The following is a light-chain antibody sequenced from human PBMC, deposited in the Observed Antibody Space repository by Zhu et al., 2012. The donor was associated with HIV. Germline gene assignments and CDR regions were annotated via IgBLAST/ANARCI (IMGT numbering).Light chain of an antibody. V-gene: IGKV3-15*01. CDR2: GAS. CDR1: HSVSSN. J-gene: IGKJ1*01. Sequence: EIVLTQSPDTLSLSPGDRATLACRASHSVSSNLAWYQKKPGQAPRLLIYGASTRPPGIPARFSGSGSGTEFTLTISSLQSEDFAVYYCHQYNNWPLWTFGQGTKVEI. CDR3: HQYNNWPLWT.